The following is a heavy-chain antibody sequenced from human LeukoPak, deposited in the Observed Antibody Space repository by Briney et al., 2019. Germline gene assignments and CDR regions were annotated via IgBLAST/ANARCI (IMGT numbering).Heavy chain of an antibody. J-gene: IGHJ4*02. V-gene: IGHV3-33*01. CDR2: IWYDGSNK. D-gene: IGHD6-13*01. CDR3: VRDSYLVSNWYGDDY. Sequence: GGSLRLSCAASGFTFRSYGMHWVRQAPGKGLEWVAVIWYDGSNKYYADSVKGRFTISRDNSKNTLYLQMNSLRAEDTAVYYCVRDSYLVSNWYGDDYWGQGTLVTVSS. CDR1: GFTFRSYG.